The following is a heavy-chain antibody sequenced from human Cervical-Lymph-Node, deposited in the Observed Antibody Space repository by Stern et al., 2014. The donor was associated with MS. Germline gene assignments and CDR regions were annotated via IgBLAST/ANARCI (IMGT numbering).Heavy chain of an antibody. CDR3: ARDTARHAFDI. V-gene: IGHV1-69*01. D-gene: IGHD1-1*01. Sequence: QLVQSGAEVKKPGSAVKVSCKASGDTFTRYPISWVRQAPGQGLEWMGGIIPMFATANYAQKFQGRVTITADESTRTAYMELSSLTSEDTAVYYCARDTARHAFDIWGQGTMVTVSS. CDR1: GDTFTRYP. CDR2: IIPMFATA. J-gene: IGHJ3*02.